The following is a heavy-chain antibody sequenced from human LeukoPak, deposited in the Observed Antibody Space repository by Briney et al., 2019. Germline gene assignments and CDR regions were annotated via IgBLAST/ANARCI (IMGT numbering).Heavy chain of an antibody. Sequence: PSGTLSLTCAVSGGSISSNIWWSWVRQPPGKGLEWIGEIYHSGGTNYNPSLKSRVTMSVDKSKNQFSLKPSSVTAADTAVYYCARGDSSSHFDYWGQGTLVTVSS. V-gene: IGHV4-4*02. CDR3: ARGDSSSHFDY. J-gene: IGHJ4*02. CDR1: GGSISSNIW. CDR2: IYHSGGT. D-gene: IGHD6-6*01.